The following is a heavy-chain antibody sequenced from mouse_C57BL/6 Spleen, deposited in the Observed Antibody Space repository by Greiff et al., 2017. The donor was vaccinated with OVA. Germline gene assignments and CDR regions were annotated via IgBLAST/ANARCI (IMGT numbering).Heavy chain of an antibody. Sequence: QLQQPGAELVKPGASVKMSCKASGYTFTSYWITWVKQRPGQGLEWIGDIYPGSGSTNYNEKFKSKATLTVDTSSSTAYMQLSSLTSEDSAVYYCARDYYGSGGYFDVWGTGTTVTVSS. V-gene: IGHV1-55*01. J-gene: IGHJ1*03. CDR2: IYPGSGST. CDR3: ARDYYGSGGYFDV. D-gene: IGHD1-1*01. CDR1: GYTFTSYW.